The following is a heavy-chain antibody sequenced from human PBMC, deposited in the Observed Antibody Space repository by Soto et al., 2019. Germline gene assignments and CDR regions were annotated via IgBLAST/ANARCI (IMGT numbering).Heavy chain of an antibody. CDR1: GFALTTYT. Sequence: EVQLVESGGGLVAPGGSLRLSCEASGFALTTYTMNWVRQAPGTGLEWVSSINGRSNYKYYSDSVKGRFTVSRDNAQNSLSLQMSRLGPEDTAVSYCVREDGVVGASSAFDFWGQGTQVTVSS. D-gene: IGHD1-26*01. J-gene: IGHJ4*02. CDR3: VREDGVVGASSAFDF. CDR2: INGRSNYK. V-gene: IGHV3-21*02.